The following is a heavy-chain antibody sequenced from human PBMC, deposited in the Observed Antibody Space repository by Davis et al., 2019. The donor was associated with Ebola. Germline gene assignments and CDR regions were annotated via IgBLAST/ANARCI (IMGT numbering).Heavy chain of an antibody. CDR1: GDSISSGYHY. CDR3: AREGNYYYNAMDV. V-gene: IGHV4-61*09. Sequence: PSETLSLTCTVSGDSISSGYHYWSWIRQPAGKGLEWIGHISTSGNTNYNPSLKGRVTISVGTSKNQFSLKVTSVTAADTAVYYCAREGNYYYNAMDVWGQGTTVTVSS. CDR2: ISTSGNT. J-gene: IGHJ6*02.